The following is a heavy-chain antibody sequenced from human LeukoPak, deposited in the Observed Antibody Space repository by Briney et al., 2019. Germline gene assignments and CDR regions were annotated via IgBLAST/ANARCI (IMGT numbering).Heavy chain of an antibody. Sequence: GGSLRLSCAASGFTFSDYYMSWIRQAPGKGLEWVSYISSSGSTIYYADSVKGRFTISRDNAKNSLYLQMNSLRAEDTAVYCCARALRQQLGGYYFDYWGQGTLVTVSS. D-gene: IGHD6-13*01. CDR1: GFTFSDYY. CDR3: ARALRQQLGGYYFDY. J-gene: IGHJ4*02. CDR2: ISSSGSTI. V-gene: IGHV3-11*01.